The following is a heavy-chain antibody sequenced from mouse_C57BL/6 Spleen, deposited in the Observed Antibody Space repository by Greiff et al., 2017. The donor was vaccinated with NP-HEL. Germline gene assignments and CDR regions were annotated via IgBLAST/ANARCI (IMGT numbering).Heavy chain of an antibody. J-gene: IGHJ3*01. CDR1: GYTFTSYG. V-gene: IGHV1-81*01. CDR2: IYPRSGNT. Sequence: QVHVKQSGAELARPGASVKLSCKASGYTFTSYGISWVKQRTGQGLEWIGEIYPRSGNTYYNEKFKGKATLTADKSSSTAYMELRSLTSEDSAVYFCARSENDGYYWFAYWGQGTLVTVSA. CDR3: ARSENDGYYWFAY. D-gene: IGHD2-3*01.